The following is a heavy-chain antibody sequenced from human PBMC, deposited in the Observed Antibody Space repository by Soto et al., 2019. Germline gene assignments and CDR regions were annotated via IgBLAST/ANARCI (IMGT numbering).Heavy chain of an antibody. V-gene: IGHV3-23*01. Sequence: EVQLLESGGGLVQPGGSLRLSCAASGFTFSSYAMSWVRQAPGKGLEWVSAITGSGGTTYYADSVKGRFTISGDTSKNTLCLQMNSLRAEDTAVYYCAKEPLGGSYTDYAFDIWGQGTMVTVSS. CDR1: GFTFSSYA. CDR3: AKEPLGGSYTDYAFDI. D-gene: IGHD1-26*01. J-gene: IGHJ3*02. CDR2: ITGSGGTT.